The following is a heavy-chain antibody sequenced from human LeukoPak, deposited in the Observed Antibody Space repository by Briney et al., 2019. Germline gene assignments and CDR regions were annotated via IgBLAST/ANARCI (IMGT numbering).Heavy chain of an antibody. D-gene: IGHD6-19*01. CDR2: IKQDGSEK. V-gene: IGHV3-7*03. CDR3: ARWAGQWLVGLNAAFDI. Sequence: GGSLRLSCAASGFTFSSYWMSWVRQAPGKGLEWVANIKQDGSEKYYVDSVKGRFTISRDNAKNSLYLQMNSLRAEDTAVYYCARWAGQWLVGLNAAFDIWGQGTMVTVSS. J-gene: IGHJ3*02. CDR1: GFTFSSYW.